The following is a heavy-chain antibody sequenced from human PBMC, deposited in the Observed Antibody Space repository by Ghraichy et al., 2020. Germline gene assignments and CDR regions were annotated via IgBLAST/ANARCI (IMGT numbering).Heavy chain of an antibody. V-gene: IGHV1-18*01. CDR1: GYTFTRNG. CDR3: AIDSVGAFGMDV. CDR2: ITARNGDS. J-gene: IGHJ6*02. Sequence: ASVKVSCKASGYTFTRNGFSWVRQAPGQGLEWMGWITARNGDSKHAQKFDGRVTMTTDTSTSTVYMDLRNLTSDDTAVYYCAIDSVGAFGMDVWGQGTTVSVSS. D-gene: IGHD1-26*01.